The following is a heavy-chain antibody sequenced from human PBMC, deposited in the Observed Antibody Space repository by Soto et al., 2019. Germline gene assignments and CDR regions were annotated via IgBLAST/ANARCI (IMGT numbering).Heavy chain of an antibody. CDR1: GSTISSFY. D-gene: IGHD4-17*01. CDR2: VYYRGDT. Sequence: SETLSLTCTVSGSTISSFYWAWIRQPPGKGLEWIGSVYYRGDTNYNPSLKSRVIISVDSSKRQVSLRLSSVTAPDTAFYYCTRVGGYYGDYPNFDYWGQGALVTVSS. CDR3: TRVGGYYGDYPNFDY. J-gene: IGHJ4*02. V-gene: IGHV4-59*01.